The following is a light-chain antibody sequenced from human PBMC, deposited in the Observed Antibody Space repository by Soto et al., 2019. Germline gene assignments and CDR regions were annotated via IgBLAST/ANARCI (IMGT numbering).Light chain of an antibody. CDR1: QSISSY. J-gene: IGKJ2*01. V-gene: IGKV1-39*01. CDR2: AAS. Sequence: DTQMTQSPSSLSASVGDRVTITCRASQSISSYLNWYQQKPGKAPKVLIYAASSLQGGVPSRFSGSGSGTDFTLTISSLQPEDSATYYCQQSYSTPDTFGQGTKLEIK. CDR3: QQSYSTPDT.